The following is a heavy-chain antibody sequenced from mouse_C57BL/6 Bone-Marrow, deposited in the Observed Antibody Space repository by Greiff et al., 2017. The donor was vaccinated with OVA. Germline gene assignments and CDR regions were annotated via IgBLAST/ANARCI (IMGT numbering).Heavy chain of an antibody. CDR3: ARAYYDYDYWFAY. Sequence: VQLQQPGAELVKPGASVKLSCKASGYTFTSYWMQWVKQRPGQGLEWIGEIDPSDRYTNYNQKFKGKATLTVDTSSSTAYMQLCSLTSEESAVYYCARAYYDYDYWFAYWGQGTLVTVSA. D-gene: IGHD2-4*01. J-gene: IGHJ3*01. V-gene: IGHV1-50*01. CDR2: IDPSDRYT. CDR1: GYTFTSYW.